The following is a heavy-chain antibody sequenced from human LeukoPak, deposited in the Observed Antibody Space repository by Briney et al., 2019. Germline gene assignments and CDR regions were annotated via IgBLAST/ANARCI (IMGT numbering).Heavy chain of an antibody. V-gene: IGHV3-73*01. CDR1: GFTFSDSA. CDR3: ARDCSSTSCHGLPYFDY. J-gene: IGHJ4*02. Sequence: GGSLKLSCAASGFTFSDSAIHWVRQASGQGLEWVGRIRSKANSYATAYAASLKGRFTISRDDSKNTAYLQMNSLRAEDTAVYYCARDCSSTSCHGLPYFDYWGQGTLVTVSS. D-gene: IGHD2-2*01. CDR2: IRSKANSYAT.